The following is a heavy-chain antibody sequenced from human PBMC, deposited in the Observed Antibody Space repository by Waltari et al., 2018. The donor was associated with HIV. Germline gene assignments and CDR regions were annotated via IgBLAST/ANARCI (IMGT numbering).Heavy chain of an antibody. Sequence: QVQLVQSGAEVKKPGASVKVSCKASGYTFTSYDLNWVRQATGQGLEWMGWMNPSSGNTGYAQNFQGRLTMTRNTSISTAYMELSSLRSEDTAVYYCARTSGYNFEWARKLFADWGQGTLVTVSS. CDR2: MNPSSGNT. V-gene: IGHV1-8*01. CDR1: GYTFTSYD. D-gene: IGHD5-18*01. CDR3: ARTSGYNFEWARKLFAD. J-gene: IGHJ4*02.